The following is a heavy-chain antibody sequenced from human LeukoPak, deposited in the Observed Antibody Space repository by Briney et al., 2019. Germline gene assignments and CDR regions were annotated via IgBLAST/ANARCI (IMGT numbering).Heavy chain of an antibody. J-gene: IGHJ3*02. CDR2: ISYDGSNK. D-gene: IGHD2-2*01. CDR1: GFAFNTYA. CDR3: ARIISVVPAASDAFDI. Sequence: GGSLRLSCAASGFAFNTYAMHWVRQAPGKGLEWVAVISYDGSNKYYADSVKGRFTISRDNSKNTLYLQMNSLRAEDTAVYYCARIISVVPAASDAFDIWGQGTMVTVSS. V-gene: IGHV3-30-3*01.